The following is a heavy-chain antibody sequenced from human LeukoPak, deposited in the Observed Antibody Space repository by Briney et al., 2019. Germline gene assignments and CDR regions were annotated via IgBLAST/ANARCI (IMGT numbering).Heavy chain of an antibody. D-gene: IGHD3-22*01. Sequence: PGGSLRLSCAASGFIFSSYSMNWVRQAPGKGLEWVSSISSSSAYIYYADSVQGRFTISRDNAKNSLYLQMNSLRAEDTAVYYCARGFDCSVYSHDDYWGQGTLVTVSS. J-gene: IGHJ4*02. CDR1: GFIFSSYS. V-gene: IGHV3-21*01. CDR2: ISSSSAYI. CDR3: ARGFDCSVYSHDDY.